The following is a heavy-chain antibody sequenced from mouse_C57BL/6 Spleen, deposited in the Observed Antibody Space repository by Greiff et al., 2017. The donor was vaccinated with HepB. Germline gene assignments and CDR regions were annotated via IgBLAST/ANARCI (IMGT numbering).Heavy chain of an antibody. D-gene: IGHD1-1*01. Sequence: VQLQQSGPELVKPGASVKISCKASGYAFSSSWMNWVKQRPGKGLEWLGRIYPGDGDTNYNGKFKGKATMTADKSSSTAYMQLSSLTSEDAAVYFVARGTTVVAPFAYWGQGTLVTVSA. CDR2: IYPGDGDT. V-gene: IGHV1-82*01. CDR3: ARGTTVVAPFAY. CDR1: GYAFSSSW. J-gene: IGHJ3*01.